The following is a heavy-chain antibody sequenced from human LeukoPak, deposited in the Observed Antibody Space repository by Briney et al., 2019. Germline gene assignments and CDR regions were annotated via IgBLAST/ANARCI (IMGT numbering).Heavy chain of an antibody. J-gene: IGHJ4*02. CDR1: GFTVSSNY. Sequence: PGGSLRLSCAASGFTVSSNYMSWVRQAPGKGLEWVSVIYSGGSTYYADSVKGRFTISRDNSKNTLYLQTNSLRAEDAAVYYCARVGGSCSSTSCYPYFFDYWGQGTLVTVSS. CDR2: IYSGGST. CDR3: ARVGGSCSSTSCYPYFFDY. D-gene: IGHD2-2*01. V-gene: IGHV3-53*01.